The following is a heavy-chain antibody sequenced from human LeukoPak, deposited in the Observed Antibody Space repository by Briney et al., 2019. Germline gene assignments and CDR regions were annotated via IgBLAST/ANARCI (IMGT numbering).Heavy chain of an antibody. Sequence: SQTLSLTCTVSGGSISSGGYYWSWISQHPGKGLEWIGYIYYSGSTYYNPSLKSRVTISVDTSKNQFSLKLSSVTAADTAVYYCARKSPDEEDDAFDIWGQGTMVTVSS. J-gene: IGHJ3*02. CDR1: GGSISSGGYY. V-gene: IGHV4-31*03. CDR3: ARKSPDEEDDAFDI. D-gene: IGHD5-24*01. CDR2: IYYSGST.